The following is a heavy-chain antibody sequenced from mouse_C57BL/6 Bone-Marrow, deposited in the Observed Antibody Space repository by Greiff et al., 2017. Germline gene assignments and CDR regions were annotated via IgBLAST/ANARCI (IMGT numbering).Heavy chain of an antibody. Sequence: VQLQQSDAELVKPGASVKISCKVSGYTFTDHTIHWMKQRPEQGLEWIGYIYPRDGSTKYNEKFKGKATLTADKSSSTAYMQLNSLTSEDSAVXFGARNYYNYDGYAMDYWGQGTSVTVSS. V-gene: IGHV1-78*01. CDR3: ARNYYNYDGYAMDY. J-gene: IGHJ4*01. D-gene: IGHD2-4*01. CDR2: IYPRDGST. CDR1: GYTFTDHT.